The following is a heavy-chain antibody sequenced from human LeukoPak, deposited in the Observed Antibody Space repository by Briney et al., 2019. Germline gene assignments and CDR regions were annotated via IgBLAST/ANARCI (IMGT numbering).Heavy chain of an antibody. D-gene: IGHD2-2*03. Sequence: ASVKVSCKASGYTFTSYGISWVRQAPGQGLEWMGWMNPNSGNTGYAQKFQGRVTMTRNTSISTAYMELSSLRSEDTAVYYCARARSIKWFDPWGQGTLVTVSS. CDR3: ARARSIKWFDP. V-gene: IGHV1-8*02. CDR1: GYTFTSYG. CDR2: MNPNSGNT. J-gene: IGHJ5*02.